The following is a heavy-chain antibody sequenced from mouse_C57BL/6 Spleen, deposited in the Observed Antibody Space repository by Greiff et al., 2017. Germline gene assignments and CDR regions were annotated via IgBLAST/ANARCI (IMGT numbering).Heavy chain of an antibody. D-gene: IGHD3-3*01. CDR2: ISSGGDYI. J-gene: IGHJ4*01. V-gene: IGHV5-9-1*02. CDR3: TREGTGGYYYAMDY. CDR1: GFTFSSYA. Sequence: EVQLVESGEGLVKPGGSLKLSCAASGFTFSSYAMSWVRQTPEKRLEWVAYISSGGDYIYYADTVKGRFTISRDNARNTLYLQMSSLKSEDTAMYYCTREGTGGYYYAMDYWGQGTSVTVSS.